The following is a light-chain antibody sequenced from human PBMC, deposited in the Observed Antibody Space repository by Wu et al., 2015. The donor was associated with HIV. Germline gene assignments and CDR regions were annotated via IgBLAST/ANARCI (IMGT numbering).Light chain of an antibody. CDR1: QTVDSY. J-gene: IGKJ1*01. CDR3: QQSYTTPWT. V-gene: IGKV1-39*01. CDR2: GAS. Sequence: DIQLTQSPSSLSASVGDRVIITCRASQTVDSYLTWYQQKPGKAPRLLIYGASNLQSGVPSRFSGSGSGTDFSLTISSLQPEDFAIYFCQQSYTTPWTFGQGTK.